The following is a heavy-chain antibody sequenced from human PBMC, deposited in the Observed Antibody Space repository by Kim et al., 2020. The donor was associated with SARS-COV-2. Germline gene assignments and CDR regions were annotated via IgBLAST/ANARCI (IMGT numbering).Heavy chain of an antibody. J-gene: IGHJ4*02. CDR3: ARDPRGYSSGWYFDY. D-gene: IGHD6-19*01. Sequence: PSLKSRVTKTVDTSKNQFSLKLSAVTAADTAVYYCARDPRGYSSGWYFDYWGQGTLVTVSS. V-gene: IGHV4-31*02.